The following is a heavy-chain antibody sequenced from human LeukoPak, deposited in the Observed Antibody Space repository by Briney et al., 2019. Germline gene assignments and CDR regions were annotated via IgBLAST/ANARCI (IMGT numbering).Heavy chain of an antibody. CDR2: IYSGGST. Sequence: GGSLRLSCAASGFTVSSNYMSWVRQAPGKGLEWVSVIYSGGSTYYADSVKGRFTISRDNSKNTLYLQMNSLRAEDTAVYYCARDWFPGQPRSVATIKDAFDIWGQGTMVTVSS. J-gene: IGHJ3*02. CDR1: GFTVSSNY. CDR3: ARDWFPGQPRSVATIKDAFDI. D-gene: IGHD5-12*01. V-gene: IGHV3-66*01.